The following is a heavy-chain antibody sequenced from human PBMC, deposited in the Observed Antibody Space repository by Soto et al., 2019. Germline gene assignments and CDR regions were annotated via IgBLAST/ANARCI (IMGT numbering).Heavy chain of an antibody. CDR2: INAGNGNT. D-gene: IGHD1-26*01. CDR3: ARGLGLYYFDY. CDR1: GYTFTSYG. J-gene: IGHJ4*02. Sequence: ASVKVSCKASGYTFTSYGISWVRQAPGQRLEWMGWINAGNGNTKYSQKFQGRVTITRDTSASTAYIELSSLRSEDTAVYYCARGLGLYYFDYWGQGTLVTVSS. V-gene: IGHV1-3*01.